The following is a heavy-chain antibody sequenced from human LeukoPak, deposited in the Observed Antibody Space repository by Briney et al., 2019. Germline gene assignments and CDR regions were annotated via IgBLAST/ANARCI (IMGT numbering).Heavy chain of an antibody. D-gene: IGHD3-10*01. J-gene: IGHJ4*02. CDR2: ISSSSSYI. Sequence: PGGSLRLSCAASGFTFSSYSMNWVRQAPGKGLEWVSSISSSSSYIYYADSVKGRFTISRDNAKNSLYLQMSSLRAEDTAVYYCARKNRGGGYFDYWGQGTLVTVSS. CDR3: ARKNRGGGYFDY. V-gene: IGHV3-21*01. CDR1: GFTFSSYS.